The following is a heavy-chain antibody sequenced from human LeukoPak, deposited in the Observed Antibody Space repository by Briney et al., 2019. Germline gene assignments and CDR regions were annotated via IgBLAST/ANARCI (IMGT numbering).Heavy chain of an antibody. V-gene: IGHV4-59*08. J-gene: IGHJ5*02. Sequence: PSETLSLTCTVSGGSISSYYWSWIRQPPGKGLEWIGYIYYSGNTNYNPSLKSRVTISVDTSRNQFSLKLSSVTAADTAVYYCARHPRYCSSTSCYVLWFDPWGQGTLVTVSS. CDR2: IYYSGNT. CDR1: GGSISSYY. D-gene: IGHD2-2*01. CDR3: ARHPRYCSSTSCYVLWFDP.